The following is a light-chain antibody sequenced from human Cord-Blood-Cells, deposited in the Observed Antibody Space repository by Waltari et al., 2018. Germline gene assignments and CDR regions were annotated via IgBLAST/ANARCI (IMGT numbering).Light chain of an antibody. CDR1: SSAAGFYNY. V-gene: IGLV2-14*01. CDR2: DVS. Sequence: QSALTHPPSVSRSPGPAITTSCTGTSSAAGFYNYVSWYQQHPGKASKLMIYDVSNRPSGVSNRFSGSKSGSTASLTSSGLQAEDEADYYCSSYTSSSVVFGGGTKLTVL. J-gene: IGLJ2*01. CDR3: SSYTSSSVV.